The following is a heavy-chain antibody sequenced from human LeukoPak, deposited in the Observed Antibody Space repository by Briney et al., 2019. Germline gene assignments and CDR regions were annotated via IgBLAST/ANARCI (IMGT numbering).Heavy chain of an antibody. D-gene: IGHD7-27*01. CDR1: GFTFSSYT. V-gene: IGHV3-23*01. Sequence: GGSLRLSCAASGFTFSSYTMSWVRQAPGKGLEWVSTITTSDGNTYYADSVKGRFTVSRDNSKNTLFLQMNGLRAEDTAVYYCAKDGGLWVSAHWGDSWGRGTLVTVSS. CDR3: AKDGGLWVSAHWGDS. CDR2: ITTSDGNT. J-gene: IGHJ4*02.